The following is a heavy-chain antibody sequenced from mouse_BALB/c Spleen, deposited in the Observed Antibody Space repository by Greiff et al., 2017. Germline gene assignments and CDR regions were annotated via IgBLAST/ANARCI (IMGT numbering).Heavy chain of an antibody. Sequence: EVKLVESGGGLVKPGGSLKLSCAASGFTFSSYAMSWVRQSPEKRLEWVAEISSGGSYTYYPDTVTGRFTISRDNAKNTLYLEMSSLRSEDTAMYYCARDPGYYGSRGFADWGQGTLVTVSA. CDR3: ARDPGYYGSRGFAD. CDR2: ISSGGSYT. J-gene: IGHJ3*01. CDR1: GFTFSSYA. V-gene: IGHV5-9-4*01. D-gene: IGHD1-1*01.